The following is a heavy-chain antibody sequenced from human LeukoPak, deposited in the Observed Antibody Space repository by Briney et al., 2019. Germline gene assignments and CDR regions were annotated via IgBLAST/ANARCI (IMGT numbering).Heavy chain of an antibody. V-gene: IGHV3-30-3*01. CDR3: ARAGSRANNWFDP. CDR2: ISYDGSNK. CDR1: GFTFSSYA. J-gene: IGHJ5*02. Sequence: QSGGSLRLSCAASGFTFSSYAMHWVRQAPGKGLEWVAVISYDGSNKYYADSVKGRFTISRDNSKNTLYLQMNSLRAEDTAVYYCARAGSRANNWFDPWGQGTLVTVSS.